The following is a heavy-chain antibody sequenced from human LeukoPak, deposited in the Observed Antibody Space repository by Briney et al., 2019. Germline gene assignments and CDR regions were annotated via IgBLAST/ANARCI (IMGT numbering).Heavy chain of an antibody. V-gene: IGHV3-33*01. CDR2: IWYDGSNK. CDR1: GFTFSSYG. Sequence: GRSLRLSCAASGFTFSSYGMHWVRQAPGKGLEWVAVIWYDGSNKYYADSVKGRFTISRDNSKNTLYLQMNSLRAEDTAVYYWARDHSPYSSSSSYFDYWGQGTLVTVSS. D-gene: IGHD6-6*01. CDR3: ARDHSPYSSSSSYFDY. J-gene: IGHJ4*02.